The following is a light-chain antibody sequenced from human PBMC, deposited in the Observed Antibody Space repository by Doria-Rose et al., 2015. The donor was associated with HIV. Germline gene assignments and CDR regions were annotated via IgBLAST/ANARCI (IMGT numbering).Light chain of an antibody. CDR2: AAS. V-gene: IGKV1-NL1*01. CDR1: QGIRNS. J-gene: IGKJ2*01. Sequence: DIQMTQSPSSLSASVGDRVTITCRASQGIRNSLAWYQQKPGKAPKLLVYAASTLESGAPSRFSGSGSGTDYALTISSLQPEDFATYYCQQYYSTPQTFGQGTKLEIK. CDR3: QQYYSTPQT.